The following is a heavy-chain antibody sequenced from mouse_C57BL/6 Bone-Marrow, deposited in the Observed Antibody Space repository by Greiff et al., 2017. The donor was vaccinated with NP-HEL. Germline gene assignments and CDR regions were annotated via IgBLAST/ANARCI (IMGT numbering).Heavy chain of an antibody. CDR3: ARSGGNYPYYYAMDY. D-gene: IGHD2-1*01. V-gene: IGHV1-85*01. CDR1: GYTFTSYD. Sequence: QVQLKESGPELVKPGASVKLSCKASGYTFTSYDINWVKQRPGPGLEWIGWIYPRDGSTKYNEKFKGQATLTVDTSSSTAYMELHSLTSEDSAVYFCARSGGNYPYYYAMDYWGQGTSVTGSS. CDR2: IYPRDGST. J-gene: IGHJ4*01.